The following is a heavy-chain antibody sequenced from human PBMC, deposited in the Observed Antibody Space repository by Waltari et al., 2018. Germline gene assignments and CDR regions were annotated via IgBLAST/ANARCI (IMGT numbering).Heavy chain of an antibody. J-gene: IGHJ5*02. Sequence: QVQLVESGGGLVKPGGSLRLSCAASGFTFSDYYMTWIRQAPGKGGEGVSLSSGRGSVIYYAVSVKGRFTISRDNAKNSLYLQMNSLRAEDTAVYYCARVQSSTLVSWGQGTLVTVSS. CDR2: SSGRGSVI. CDR3: ARVQSSTLVS. V-gene: IGHV3-11*04. D-gene: IGHD6-13*01. CDR1: GFTFSDYY.